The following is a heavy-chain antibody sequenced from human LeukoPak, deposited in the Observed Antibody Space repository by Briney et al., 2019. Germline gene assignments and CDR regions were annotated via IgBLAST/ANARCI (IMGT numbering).Heavy chain of an antibody. CDR2: ISSRGSTI. V-gene: IGHV3-11*01. CDR3: ARGQYDILNWFDP. J-gene: IGHJ5*02. CDR1: GFTFSDYY. Sequence: GGSLRLSCAASGFTFSDYYMSWIRHAPGKGLEWVSYISSRGSTIYYADSVEGRFTISTDNAKNSLYLKMSRLRAEETALYYCARGQYDILNWFDPWGQGTLVTVSS. D-gene: IGHD3-9*01.